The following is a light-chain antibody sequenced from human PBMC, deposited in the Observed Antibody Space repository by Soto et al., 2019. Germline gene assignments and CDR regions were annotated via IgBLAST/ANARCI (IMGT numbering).Light chain of an antibody. Sequence: EVVMTQSPATLSVSPGEGVTLSCRANQGIGDTLAWYQHKPGQTPRLLIYDTSTRATGVPARFSGSRSGTDFTLTISRLEPEDFAVYYCQQYGSSPTTFGQGTKVDIK. J-gene: IGKJ1*01. CDR2: DTS. V-gene: IGKV3-20*01. CDR1: QGIGDT. CDR3: QQYGSSPTT.